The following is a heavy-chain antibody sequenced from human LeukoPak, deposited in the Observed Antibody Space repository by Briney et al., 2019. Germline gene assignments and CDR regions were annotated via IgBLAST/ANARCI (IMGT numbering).Heavy chain of an antibody. V-gene: IGHV3-21*01. CDR2: ITSSSSYI. Sequence: GGSLRLSCAASGFTFSTYSMNWVRRAPGKGLEWVSSITSSSSYIYYAYSVKGRFTISRDNAKNSLYLQMNSLRAEDTAVYYCTRGYWYFDLWGRGTLVTVSS. CDR3: TRGYWYFDL. CDR1: GFTFSTYS. J-gene: IGHJ2*01.